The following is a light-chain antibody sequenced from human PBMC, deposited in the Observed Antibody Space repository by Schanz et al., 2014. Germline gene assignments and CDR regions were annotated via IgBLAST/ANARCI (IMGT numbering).Light chain of an antibody. Sequence: QSVLTQPPSASGTPGQRVTISCSGSSSNIGSNTVNWYQQLPGTAPKLLIYGNSNRPSGVPDRFSGSRSGTSASLAITGLQAEDEGDYYCQSYDTSVSGRIFGGGTKLTVL. CDR3: QSYDTSVSGRI. J-gene: IGLJ2*01. V-gene: IGLV1-44*01. CDR1: SSNIGSNT. CDR2: GNS.